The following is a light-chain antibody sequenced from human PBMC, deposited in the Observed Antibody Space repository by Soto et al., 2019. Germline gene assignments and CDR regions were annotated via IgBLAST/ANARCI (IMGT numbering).Light chain of an antibody. CDR1: SSDVGGYNY. V-gene: IGLV2-8*01. CDR3: SSYTGSNNYVI. J-gene: IGLJ2*01. CDR2: VVI. Sequence: QSALTQPPSASGSPGQSVTISCTGTSSDVGGYNYVSWYQQHPGKAPKLMIYVVIKRPSGVPDRFSGSKSGNTASLTVSGLQAEDEADYYCSSYTGSNNYVIFGGGTQLTVL.